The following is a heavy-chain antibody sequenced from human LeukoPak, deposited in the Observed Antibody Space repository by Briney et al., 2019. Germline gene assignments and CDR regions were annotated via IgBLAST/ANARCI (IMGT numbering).Heavy chain of an antibody. V-gene: IGHV4-4*09. CDR1: GGSISSYY. J-gene: IGHJ4*02. D-gene: IGHD6-6*01. CDR2: IYSSGSA. CDR3: ARLSISSSSLYFDY. Sequence: PSETLSLTRTVSGGSISSYYWSWIRQPPGKGLEWIGYIYSSGSANRNPSLRSRVTISVDTSKNQFSLKLSSVTAADTAVYYCARLSISSSSLYFDYWGLGTLVTVSS.